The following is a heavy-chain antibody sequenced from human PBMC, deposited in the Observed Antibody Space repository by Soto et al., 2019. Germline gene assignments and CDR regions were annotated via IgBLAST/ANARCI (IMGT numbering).Heavy chain of an antibody. J-gene: IGHJ4*02. Sequence: PGGSLRLSCAASGFTFSSYWMSWVRQAPGKGLEWVANIKQDGSEKYYVDSVKGRFTISRDNAKNSLYLQMNSLRAEDTAVYYCASGPEYENFDYWGQGTLVTVSS. V-gene: IGHV3-7*01. CDR2: IKQDGSEK. D-gene: IGHD3-3*01. CDR3: ASGPEYENFDY. CDR1: GFTFSSYW.